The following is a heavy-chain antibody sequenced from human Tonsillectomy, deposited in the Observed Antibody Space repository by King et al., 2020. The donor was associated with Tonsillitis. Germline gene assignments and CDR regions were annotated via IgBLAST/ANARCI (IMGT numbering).Heavy chain of an antibody. CDR3: ASASLYGDYTTDAFDI. D-gene: IGHD4-17*01. CDR2: FIPIFGTS. Sequence: VQLVQSGAEVKKPGSSVKVSCKASGGTFSSYAISWVRQAPGQGLEWMGGFIPIFGTSNYAQKFQGRVTITADESASTAYMDLSSPRSEDTAVYFCASASLYGDYTTDAFDIWGQGTMVTVSS. CDR1: GGTFSSYA. J-gene: IGHJ3*02. V-gene: IGHV1-69*01.